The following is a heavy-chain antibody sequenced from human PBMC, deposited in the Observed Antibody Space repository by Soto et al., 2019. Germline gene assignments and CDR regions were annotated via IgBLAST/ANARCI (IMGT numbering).Heavy chain of an antibody. D-gene: IGHD4-17*01. CDR3: ARENYGDGFDF. J-gene: IGHJ4*02. CDR1: GFTLSNYE. V-gene: IGHV3-48*03. Sequence: EVQLVESGGGLVQPGGSLRLSCAASGFTLSNYEMNWVRQAPGKGLEWVSYINSGGTSIKYADSVKGRFTLSRDNARNSLYLQMNSLRDEDTAVYYCARENYGDGFDFWGQGTLVTVSS. CDR2: INSGGTSI.